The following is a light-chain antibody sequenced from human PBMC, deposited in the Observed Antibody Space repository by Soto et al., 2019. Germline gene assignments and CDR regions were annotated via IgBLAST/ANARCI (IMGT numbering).Light chain of an antibody. Sequence: QSALTQPHSVSGSPGQSVAISCTGTSSDVGASKYVSWYQQHPGKAPKLIIYDVNERPSGVPDRFSASKSGNMASLTISGLQAEDEADYHCCSDAGSHTLLFGGGTKLTVL. CDR2: DVN. J-gene: IGLJ2*01. V-gene: IGLV2-11*01. CDR1: SSDVGASKY. CDR3: CSDAGSHTLL.